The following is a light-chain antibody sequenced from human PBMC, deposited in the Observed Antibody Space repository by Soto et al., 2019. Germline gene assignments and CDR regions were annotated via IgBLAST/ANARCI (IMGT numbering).Light chain of an antibody. CDR3: KQSYSTPRT. CDR2: AAY. Sequence: IQMTQAPSSLSASVLDRVTITFRASQIISSYLNWYQQKPGKANKILIYAAYSLQSGVPSRFSGSGSGTDFTLTIRSMQPEDFATYYCKQSYSTPRTFGHGHKVDIK. V-gene: IGKV1-39*01. CDR1: QIISSY. J-gene: IGKJ1*01.